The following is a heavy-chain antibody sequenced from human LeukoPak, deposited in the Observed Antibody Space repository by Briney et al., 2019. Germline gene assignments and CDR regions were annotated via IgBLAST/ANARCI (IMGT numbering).Heavy chain of an antibody. Sequence: GGSLRLSCAASGFTFSTYSMNWVRQAPGKGLEWVSSISSSNSYIYYADSMKGRLTISRDNAKNALYLQLNSLRAEDTAVYYCARGGLELDYWGQGTLVTVSS. CDR2: ISSSNSYI. V-gene: IGHV3-21*01. J-gene: IGHJ4*02. CDR1: GFTFSTYS. CDR3: ARGGLELDY. D-gene: IGHD1-7*01.